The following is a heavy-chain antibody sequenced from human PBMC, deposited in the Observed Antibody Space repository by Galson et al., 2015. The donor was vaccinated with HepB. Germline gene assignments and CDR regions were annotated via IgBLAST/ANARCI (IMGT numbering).Heavy chain of an antibody. Sequence: SVKVSCKASGYTFTSYDINWVRQATGQGLEWMGWMNPNSGNTGYAQKFQGRVTMTRNTSISTAYMELSSLRSEDTAEYYCARERRGGDFWSGYYYFDYWGQGTLVTVSS. J-gene: IGHJ4*02. CDR2: MNPNSGNT. CDR3: ARERRGGDFWSGYYYFDY. D-gene: IGHD3-3*01. CDR1: GYTFTSYD. V-gene: IGHV1-8*01.